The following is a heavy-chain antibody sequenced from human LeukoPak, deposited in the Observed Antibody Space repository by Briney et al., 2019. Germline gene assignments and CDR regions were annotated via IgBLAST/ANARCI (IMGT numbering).Heavy chain of an antibody. D-gene: IGHD3-10*01. CDR2: IIPIFGTA. J-gene: IGHJ6*03. V-gene: IGHV1-69*05. CDR1: GGTFSSYA. Sequence: VASVKVSCKASGGTFSSYAISWVRQAPGQGLEWMGGIIPIFGTANYAQTFQGRVTITTDESTSTAYMELSSLRSEDTAVYYCARGYGASDFPMTVRGVPYYYYMDVWGKGTTVTVSS. CDR3: ARGYGASDFPMTVRGVPYYYYMDV.